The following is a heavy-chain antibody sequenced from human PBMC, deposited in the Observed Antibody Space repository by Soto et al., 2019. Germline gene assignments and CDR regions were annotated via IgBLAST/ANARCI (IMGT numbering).Heavy chain of an antibody. Sequence: QVQLVESGGGLVKPGGFLRLSCAASGFTFSDYYMSWIRQAPGKGLEWVSYISSSGSTIYYADSVKGRFTISRDNAKNXLXLXXNSLRAEDTAGYYCARAGVEDTAMPQWDLRYGMDVWGQGTTVTVSS. V-gene: IGHV3-11*01. D-gene: IGHD5-18*01. CDR1: GFTFSDYY. CDR2: ISSSGSTI. J-gene: IGHJ6*02. CDR3: ARAGVEDTAMPQWDLRYGMDV.